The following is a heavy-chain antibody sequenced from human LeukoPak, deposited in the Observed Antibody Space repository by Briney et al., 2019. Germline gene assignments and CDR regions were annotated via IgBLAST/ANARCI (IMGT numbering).Heavy chain of an antibody. CDR3: IVFGDSNH. V-gene: IGHV3-48*01. CDR1: GFTFNTYT. Sequence: PGGSLRLSCAASGFTFNTYTMNWVRQAPGKGLEWVSYISGSSGIIDYADSVKGRFTISRDTSKNTLYLQINSLRVEDTAVYYCIVFGDSNHWGQGTLVTVSS. D-gene: IGHD4-17*01. CDR2: ISGSSGII. J-gene: IGHJ5*02.